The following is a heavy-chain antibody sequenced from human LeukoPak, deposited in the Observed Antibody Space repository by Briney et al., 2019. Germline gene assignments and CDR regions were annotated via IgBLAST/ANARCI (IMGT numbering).Heavy chain of an antibody. CDR3: ARYDYGRSGFDY. CDR2: IYSGGTT. D-gene: IGHD5-12*01. CDR1: GNTVSTNY. J-gene: IGHJ4*02. Sequence: GAAPRLSCAGCGNTVSTNYRTWVRDAPGKGQEWVSVIYSGGTTYYADSVKGRFSISRDNSKNTLYLQMNSLRAEDTAVYYCARYDYGRSGFDYWGQGTLVTVSS. V-gene: IGHV3-66*01.